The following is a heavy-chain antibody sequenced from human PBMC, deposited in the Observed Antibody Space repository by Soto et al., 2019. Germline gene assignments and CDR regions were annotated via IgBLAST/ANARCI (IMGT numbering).Heavy chain of an antibody. CDR1: GYTFTSYG. CDR2: ISAHNGNT. Sequence: QVQLVQSGAEVKKPGASVKVSCKASGYTFTSYGISWVRQAPGQGLEWMGWISAHNGNTNYAQKIQGRVTMTTDTATSTAYMEPRSLRTDNTAVYYCARDPALGGAFDYWGQGTLVTVSS. CDR3: ARDPALGGAFDY. J-gene: IGHJ4*02. V-gene: IGHV1-18*01. D-gene: IGHD3-16*01.